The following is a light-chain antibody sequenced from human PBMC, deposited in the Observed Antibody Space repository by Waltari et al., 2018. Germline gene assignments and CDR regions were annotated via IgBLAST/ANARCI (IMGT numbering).Light chain of an antibody. J-gene: IGLJ3*02. CDR2: RNK. CDR3: AAWDDSLSGRV. Sequence: QSVLTQPPSASGTPGPRVTISCSGSRSNIGSNYVYWYQQVPGTAPKLLIYRNKQRPSGVPDRFSGSKSGTSASLAISGLRSEDEVDYYCAAWDDSLSGRVFGGGTKVTVL. CDR1: RSNIGSNY. V-gene: IGLV1-47*01.